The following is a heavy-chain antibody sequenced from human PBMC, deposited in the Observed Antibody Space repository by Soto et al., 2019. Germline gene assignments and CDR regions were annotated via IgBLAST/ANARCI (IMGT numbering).Heavy chain of an antibody. Sequence: PSETLSLTCAVYGGSFSGYYWSWIRQPPGKGLEWIGEITHNGSTNYNPSLRSRVTISVDTSKNQFSLKLSSVTAADTAVYYCARGQGSGYCHLAYWGQGTLVTVSS. V-gene: IGHV4-34*01. D-gene: IGHD3-3*01. CDR1: GGSFSGYY. J-gene: IGHJ4*02. CDR2: ITHNGST. CDR3: ARGQGSGYCHLAY.